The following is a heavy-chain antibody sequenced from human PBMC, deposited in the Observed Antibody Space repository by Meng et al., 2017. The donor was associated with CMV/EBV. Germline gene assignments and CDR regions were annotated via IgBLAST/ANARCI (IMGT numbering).Heavy chain of an antibody. CDR2: IYYSGST. V-gene: IGHV4-30-4*01. D-gene: IGHD2-2*01. CDR1: GGSISSGDYY. J-gene: IGHJ4*02. CDR3: ARVGRTSCYDY. Sequence: NLPESGPGLVNPSQTLSLTCTVSGGSISSGDYYWSWISQPPGKGLEWIGYIYYSGSTYYNPSLKSRVTISVDTSKNQFSLKLSSVTAADTAVYYCARVGRTSCYDYWGQGTLVTVSS.